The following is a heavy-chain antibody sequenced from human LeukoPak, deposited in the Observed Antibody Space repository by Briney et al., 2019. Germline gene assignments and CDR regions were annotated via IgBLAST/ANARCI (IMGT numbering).Heavy chain of an antibody. D-gene: IGHD3-22*01. CDR2: INHSGST. CDR3: ARTRTFYYYDSSGYGYFDY. CDR1: GGSFSGYY. J-gene: IGHJ4*02. V-gene: IGHV4-34*01. Sequence: SETLSLTCAVYGGSFSGYYWSWIRQPPGKGLEWIGEINHSGSTNYNPSLKSRVTISVDTSKNQFSLKLSSVTAADTAVYYCARTRTFYYYDSSGYGYFDYWGKGTWVTASS.